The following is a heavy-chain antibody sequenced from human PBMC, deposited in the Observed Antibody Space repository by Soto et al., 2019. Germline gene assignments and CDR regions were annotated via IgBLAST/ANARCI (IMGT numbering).Heavy chain of an antibody. CDR3: ARQGSNGAYYYYGMDV. CDR1: GYRFSSYW. D-gene: IGHD2-8*01. Sequence: GESLKISCKGSGYRFSSYWIAWVRRMPGKGLEWMGIIYPGDSDTIYSPSFQGQVTFSADKSTSTAYLQWSSLKASDSAMYYCARQGSNGAYYYYGMDVWGQGTTVTVSS. CDR2: IYPGDSDT. V-gene: IGHV5-51*01. J-gene: IGHJ6*02.